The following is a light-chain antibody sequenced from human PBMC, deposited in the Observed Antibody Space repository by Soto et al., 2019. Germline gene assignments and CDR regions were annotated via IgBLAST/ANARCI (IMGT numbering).Light chain of an antibody. Sequence: AIQMTQSPSSLSASVGDRVTISCRASQGIGNALGWYQQKTGKPPKVLIYGAFNLQSGVPPRFGGSGSGTDFTLAISSLQPEDSATYYCLQDINYPWAFGQGTKVEIK. CDR3: LQDINYPWA. V-gene: IGKV1-6*01. J-gene: IGKJ1*01. CDR1: QGIGNA. CDR2: GAF.